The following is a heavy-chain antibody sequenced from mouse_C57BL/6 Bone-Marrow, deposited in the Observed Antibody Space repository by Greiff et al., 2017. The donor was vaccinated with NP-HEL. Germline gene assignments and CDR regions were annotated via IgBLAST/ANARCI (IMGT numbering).Heavy chain of an antibody. V-gene: IGHV14-4*01. CDR1: GFNIKDDY. Sequence: VQLQQSGAELVRPGASVKLSCTASGFNIKDDYMHWVKQRPEQGLEWIGWIDPDNGDTEYASKFQGQAPITADPSSNTDYLQRSSLTSEDTAVYYCTTPGPFWYYFDYWGQGTTLTVSS. CDR3: TTPGPFWYYFDY. J-gene: IGHJ2*01. CDR2: IDPDNGDT.